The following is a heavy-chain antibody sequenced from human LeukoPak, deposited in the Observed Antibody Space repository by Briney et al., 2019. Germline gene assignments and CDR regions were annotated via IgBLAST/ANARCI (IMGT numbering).Heavy chain of an antibody. CDR3: AIWRDGYSTYNFDY. CDR1: GFTFSSYW. D-gene: IGHD5-24*01. CDR2: IMSEWSII. V-gene: IGHV3-74*01. Sequence: WGSLRLTCAASGFTFSSYWRHWVRHAQGKGRVGVSCIMSEWSIISYADSVKPRFTISRDNSKNTLYLQMNSLRAEDTAVYFCAIWRDGYSTYNFDYWAQGTLVTVSS. J-gene: IGHJ4*02.